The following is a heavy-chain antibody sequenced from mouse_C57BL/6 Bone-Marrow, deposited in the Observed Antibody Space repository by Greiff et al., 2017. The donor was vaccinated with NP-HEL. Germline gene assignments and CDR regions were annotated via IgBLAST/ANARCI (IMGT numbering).Heavy chain of an antibody. CDR3: AGEGPVVAPYYAMDY. CDR2: IYPRSGNT. J-gene: IGHJ4*01. CDR1: GYTFTSYG. D-gene: IGHD1-1*01. V-gene: IGHV1-81*01. Sequence: QVQLQQSGAELARPGASVKLSCKASGYTFTSYGISWVKQRTGQGLEWIGEIYPRSGNTYYNEKFKGKATLTADKSSSTAYMELRSLTSEDSAVYFCAGEGPVVAPYYAMDYWGQGTSVTVSS.